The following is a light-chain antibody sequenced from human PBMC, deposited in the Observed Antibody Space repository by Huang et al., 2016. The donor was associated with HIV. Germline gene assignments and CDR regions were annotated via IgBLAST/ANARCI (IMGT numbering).Light chain of an antibody. CDR3: QQLSTYPRT. CDR2: GAS. J-gene: IGKJ1*01. CDR1: EGIGNY. Sequence: IPLTQSPSSLSASVGDRVTITCRAREGIGNYLAWYQQKPGKAPKLLVYGASTLQNGVPARFSGTGFGTHFTLTISSLQPEDFATYDCQQLSTYPRTYGQGTKVEIK. V-gene: IGKV1-9*01.